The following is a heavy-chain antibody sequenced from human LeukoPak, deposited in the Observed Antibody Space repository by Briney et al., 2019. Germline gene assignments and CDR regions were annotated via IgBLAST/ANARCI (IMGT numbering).Heavy chain of an antibody. CDR3: ARPHYYDSSGYYPYYFDY. Sequence: ASVKVSCKASGGTFSSYAISWVRQAPGQGLEWMGGIIPIFGTANYAQKFQGRVTITTDESTSTAYMELSSLRSEDTAVYYCARPHYYDSSGYYPYYFDYWGQGTLVTVSS. J-gene: IGHJ4*02. D-gene: IGHD3-22*01. CDR1: GGTFSSYA. CDR2: IIPIFGTA. V-gene: IGHV1-69*05.